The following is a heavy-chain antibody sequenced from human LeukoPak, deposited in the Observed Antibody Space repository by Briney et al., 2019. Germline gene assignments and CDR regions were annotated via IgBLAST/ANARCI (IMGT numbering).Heavy chain of an antibody. CDR3: ARDLRPHSGAAAGTEGDY. D-gene: IGHD6-13*01. CDR1: GYTFTGYY. Sequence: ASVKVSCKASGYTFTGYYMHWVRQAPGQGLEWMGWINPNSGGTNYAQKFQGRVTMTRDTSISTAYMELSRLRPDDTAVYYCARDLRPHSGAAAGTEGDYWGQGTLVTVSS. J-gene: IGHJ4*02. CDR2: INPNSGGT. V-gene: IGHV1-2*02.